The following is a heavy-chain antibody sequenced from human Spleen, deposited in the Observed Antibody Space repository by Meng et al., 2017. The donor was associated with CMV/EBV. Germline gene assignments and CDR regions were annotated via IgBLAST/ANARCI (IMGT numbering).Heavy chain of an antibody. Sequence: GGSLRLSCAASEFTVSSDYMSWVRQAPGKGLEWISVIDTSGTTYYADSLRGRFTISRDNSKNTLSLQINSLRAEDTAVYYCARSSTTLYYYAMDVWGQGTTVTVSS. D-gene: IGHD2/OR15-2a*01. CDR2: IDTSGTT. CDR1: EFTVSSDY. J-gene: IGHJ6*02. V-gene: IGHV3-53*01. CDR3: ARSSTTLYYYAMDV.